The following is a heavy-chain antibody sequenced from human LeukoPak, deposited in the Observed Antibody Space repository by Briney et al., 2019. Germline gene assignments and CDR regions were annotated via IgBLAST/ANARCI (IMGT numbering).Heavy chain of an antibody. Sequence: GASVKVSCKASGYTFTGYYMHWIRQAPGQGLEWMGWINPNSGGTKYEQKFQGRVTKTRDTSISTAYMELRRLRSDDTAVYYCARDPSADAFDIWGQGTMVTVSS. J-gene: IGHJ3*02. V-gene: IGHV1-2*02. CDR2: INPNSGGT. CDR3: ARDPSADAFDI. CDR1: GYTFTGYY. D-gene: IGHD6-6*01.